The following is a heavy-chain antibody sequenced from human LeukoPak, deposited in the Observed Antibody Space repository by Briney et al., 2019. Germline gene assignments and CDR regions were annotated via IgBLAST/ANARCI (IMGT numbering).Heavy chain of an antibody. V-gene: IGHV3-7*01. CDR3: ARDFQSSY. CDR1: GLTFSSYW. Sequence: GGSLRLSCAASGLTFSSYWMSWVRQAPGKGLEWVANIKQDGSEKYYVDSVKGRFTISRDNAKNSLYLQMNSLRAEDTAVYYCARDFQSSYWGQGTLVTVSS. J-gene: IGHJ4*02. CDR2: IKQDGSEK.